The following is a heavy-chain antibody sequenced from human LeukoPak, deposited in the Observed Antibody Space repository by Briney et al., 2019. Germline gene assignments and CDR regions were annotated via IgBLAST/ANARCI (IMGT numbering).Heavy chain of an antibody. Sequence: PSETLSLTCSVSGGSIINSNFYWAWIRQPPGKGLEWIGNIYYNGNTYYNPSLKSRATTSVDTSENQFSLNLSSVTAADTAVYYCARLDYSNYYDYWGQGTLVTVSS. CDR2: IYYNGNT. J-gene: IGHJ4*02. CDR3: ARLDYSNYYDY. CDR1: GGSIINSNFY. D-gene: IGHD4-11*01. V-gene: IGHV4-39*01.